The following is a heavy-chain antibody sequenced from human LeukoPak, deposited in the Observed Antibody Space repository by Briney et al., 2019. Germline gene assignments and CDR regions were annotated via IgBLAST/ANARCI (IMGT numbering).Heavy chain of an antibody. D-gene: IGHD2-15*01. CDR1: GFTFSSYS. V-gene: IGHV3-21*01. CDR2: ISSSSSYI. Sequence: GGSPRLSCAASGFTFSSYSMNWVRQAPGKGLEWVSSISSSSSYIYYADSVKGRFTISRDNAKNSLYLQMNSLGAEDTAVYYCARGKDCSGGSCYFGMDVWGQGTTVTVSS. CDR3: ARGKDCSGGSCYFGMDV. J-gene: IGHJ6*02.